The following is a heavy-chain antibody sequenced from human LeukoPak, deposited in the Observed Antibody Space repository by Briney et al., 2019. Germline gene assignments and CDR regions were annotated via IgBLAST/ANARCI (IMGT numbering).Heavy chain of an antibody. J-gene: IGHJ6*03. D-gene: IGHD2-2*01. Sequence: SVKVSCKASGGTFSSYAISWVRQAPGQGLEWMGGIIPIFGTADYAQKFQGRVTITADESTSTAYMELSSLRSEDTAVYYCARYCSSTSCYGADYMDVWGKGTTVTVSS. CDR3: ARYCSSTSCYGADYMDV. CDR2: IIPIFGTA. V-gene: IGHV1-69*13. CDR1: GGTFSSYA.